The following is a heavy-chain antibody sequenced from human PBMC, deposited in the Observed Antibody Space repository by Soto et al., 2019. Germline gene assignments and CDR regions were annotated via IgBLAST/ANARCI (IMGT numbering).Heavy chain of an antibody. D-gene: IGHD3-3*01. CDR3: VFDRGFLGPQDYYYYGMDV. CDR2: TYYRSKWYN. Sequence: SQTLSLTCAISGDSVSSNSAAWNWIRQSPSRGPEWLGRTYYRSKWYNDYAVSVKSRITINPDTSKNQFSLQLNSVTPEDTAVYYCVFDRGFLGPQDYYYYGMDVWGQGTTVIGSS. V-gene: IGHV6-1*01. CDR1: GDSVSSNSAA. J-gene: IGHJ6*02.